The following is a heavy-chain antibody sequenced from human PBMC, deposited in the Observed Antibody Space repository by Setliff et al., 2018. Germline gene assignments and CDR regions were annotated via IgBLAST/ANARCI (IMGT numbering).Heavy chain of an antibody. CDR1: GASISDSY. CDR2: IYYTGTA. V-gene: IGHV4-59*08. CDR3: ASAAAGYCSGRSCYAKLYFDY. Sequence: SETLSLTCGVSGASISDSYWSWIRQPPGKGLEWIGSIYYTGTAYYNPSLKSRVTISVDTSKNQFSLKLSSVTAADTAVYYCASAAAGYCSGRSCYAKLYFDYWGQGTLVTVSS. J-gene: IGHJ4*02. D-gene: IGHD2-15*01.